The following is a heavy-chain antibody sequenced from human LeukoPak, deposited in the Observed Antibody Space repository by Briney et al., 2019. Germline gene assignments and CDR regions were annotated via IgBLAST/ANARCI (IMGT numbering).Heavy chain of an antibody. CDR2: INSGGSGGRT. Sequence: GGSLRLSCAASGFTFSNYAMSWVRQAPGKGLEWVSGINSGGSGGRTYYADSVKGRFSISRDNSKNTLYLQMNSLRAEDTAVYYSAKRGESLDYYYMDVWGQGTTVTVSS. J-gene: IGHJ6*02. V-gene: IGHV3-23*01. CDR3: AKRGESLDYYYMDV. CDR1: GFTFSNYA. D-gene: IGHD3-10*01.